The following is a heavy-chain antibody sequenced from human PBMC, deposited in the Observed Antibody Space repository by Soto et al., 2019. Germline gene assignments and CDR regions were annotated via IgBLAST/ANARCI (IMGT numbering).Heavy chain of an antibody. J-gene: IGHJ4*02. Sequence: QVPLVQSGAEVRKPGASVKVSCKASGYTFSSYAMHWVRQAPGQRLEWMGWINAGYGNTKSSQKFQDRVTISRDTSASTAYMELTSLRSEDTAVYYCARDTGDGAFDFWGRGTLVTVSS. V-gene: IGHV1-3*01. CDR1: GYTFSSYA. D-gene: IGHD7-27*01. CDR2: INAGYGNT. CDR3: ARDTGDGAFDF.